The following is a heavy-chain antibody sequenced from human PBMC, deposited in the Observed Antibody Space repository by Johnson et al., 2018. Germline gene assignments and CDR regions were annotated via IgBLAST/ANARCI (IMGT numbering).Heavy chain of an antibody. V-gene: IGHV3-30*03. CDR1: GFTFSSYG. CDR2: ISYDGSNK. Sequence: QVQLVQSGGGVVQPGRSLRLSCADSGFTFSSYGMHWVRQAPGKGLEWVAVISYDGSNKHYADSVKGRFTISRDNSKNTGYLQMNSRRAEDTAVFYCARGAMEGVYYYGVDVWGQGTTVTVSS. D-gene: IGHD1-1*01. CDR3: ARGAMEGVYYYGVDV. J-gene: IGHJ6*02.